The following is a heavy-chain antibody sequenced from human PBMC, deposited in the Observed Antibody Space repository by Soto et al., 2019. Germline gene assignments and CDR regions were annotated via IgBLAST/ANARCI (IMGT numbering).Heavy chain of an antibody. J-gene: IGHJ4*02. Sequence: PGESPKIYCRSSGYSFTSYWISCVRQMPGKGLEWMGRIDPSDSYTNSSQYFQGHVTISADKSISTAYRQWSSLKASDTAMYYCARQAGVGATDYWGQGTLVPVSS. D-gene: IGHD1-26*01. CDR1: GYSFTSYW. CDR3: ARQAGVGATDY. CDR2: IDPSDSYT. V-gene: IGHV5-10-1*01.